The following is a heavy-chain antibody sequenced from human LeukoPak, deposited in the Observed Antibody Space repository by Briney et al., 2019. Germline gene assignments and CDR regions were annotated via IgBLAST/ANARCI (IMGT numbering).Heavy chain of an antibody. V-gene: IGHV3-66*04. D-gene: IGHD6-19*01. CDR1: GFTVSSNY. CDR3: ARPYSSAWYGAFDI. Sequence: GGSLRLSCAASGFTVSSNYMSWVRQAPGKGLEWVSVIYSGGTTYYADSVKGRFTISRDNSKNTLYLHMNSLRAEDTAVYYCARPYSSAWYGAFDIWGQGTMVTVSS. CDR2: IYSGGTT. J-gene: IGHJ3*02.